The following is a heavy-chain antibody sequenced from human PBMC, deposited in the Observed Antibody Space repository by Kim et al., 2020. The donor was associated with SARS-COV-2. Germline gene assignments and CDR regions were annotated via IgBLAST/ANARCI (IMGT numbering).Heavy chain of an antibody. V-gene: IGHV3-23*01. CDR2: ST. D-gene: IGHD1-26*01. CDR3: AKGGVNLGDY. Sequence: STSYADSVKGRLTISRDNSKNTLSLQMNSLRVEDTAVYYCAKGGVNLGDYWGQGTLVTVSS. J-gene: IGHJ4*02.